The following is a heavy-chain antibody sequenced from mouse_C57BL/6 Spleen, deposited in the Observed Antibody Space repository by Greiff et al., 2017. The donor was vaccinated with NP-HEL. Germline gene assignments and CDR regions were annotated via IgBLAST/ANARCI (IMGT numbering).Heavy chain of an antibody. J-gene: IGHJ2*01. CDR1: GYSFTDYN. CDR3: ARKGGSSYYFDV. D-gene: IGHD1-1*01. CDR2: INPNYGTT. Sequence: EVQLQQPGPELVKPGASVKISCKASGYSFTDYNMNWVKQSNGKSLEWIGVINPNYGTTSYNQKFKGKATLTVDQSSSTAYMQLNSLTSEDAAVYYCARKGGSSYYFDVWGKGTTLTVSS. V-gene: IGHV1-39*01.